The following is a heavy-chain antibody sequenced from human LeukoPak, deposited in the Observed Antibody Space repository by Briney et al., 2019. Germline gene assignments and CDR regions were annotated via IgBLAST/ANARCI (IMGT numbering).Heavy chain of an antibody. CDR1: GFTFSSYG. Sequence: GRSLRLSCAASGFTFSSYGVHWVRQAPGKGLEWVAVIWYGGSNKYYADSVKGRFTIPRDNSKNTLYLQMNSLRAEDTAVYYCARVTTSGSYKFDYWGQGTLVTVSS. D-gene: IGHD3-10*01. CDR3: ARVTTSGSYKFDY. V-gene: IGHV3-33*08. J-gene: IGHJ4*02. CDR2: IWYGGSNK.